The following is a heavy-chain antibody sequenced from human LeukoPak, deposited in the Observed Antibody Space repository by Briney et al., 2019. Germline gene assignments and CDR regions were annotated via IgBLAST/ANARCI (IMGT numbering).Heavy chain of an antibody. CDR2: IWYDGTNK. CDR3: AREGPRGNSQFDY. Sequence: GGSLRLSCAASGFTFSNYGMHWVRQAPGKGLEWVALIWYDGTNKYYADSVRGRFTISRENTQNTLYLQMNSLRVEDTALYYCAREGPRGNSQFDYWGQGTLVTVSS. J-gene: IGHJ4*02. CDR1: GFTFSNYG. V-gene: IGHV3-33*01. D-gene: IGHD2/OR15-2a*01.